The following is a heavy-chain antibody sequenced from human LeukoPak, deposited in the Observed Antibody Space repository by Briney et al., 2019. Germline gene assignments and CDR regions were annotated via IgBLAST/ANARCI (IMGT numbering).Heavy chain of an antibody. CDR1: GFTFDDYA. V-gene: IGHV3-9*01. D-gene: IGHD3-10*02. CDR3: ALNGRGDSGSGNFDY. J-gene: IGHJ4*02. Sequence: PGGSLRLSCAASGFTFDDYAMHWVRQAPGKGLEWVPGISWNSGRIGYADSVKGRFTISRDNAKNSLYLQMNSLRAEDTAFYYCALNGRGDSGSGNFDYSGQGTLVTVSS. CDR2: ISWNSGRI.